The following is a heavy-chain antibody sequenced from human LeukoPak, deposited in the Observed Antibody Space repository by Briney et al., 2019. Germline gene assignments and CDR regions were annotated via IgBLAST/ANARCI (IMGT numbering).Heavy chain of an antibody. CDR3: ASPLGSSGYYKS. Sequence: GESLKISCQGSGYSFTSYWIAWVRQMPGKGLEWMGIILLGDSDTRYSQSFQGQVTISVDKSISTAYLQANRLTASDTATYYCASPLGSSGYYKSWGQGTLVTVSA. V-gene: IGHV5-51*06. D-gene: IGHD3-22*01. J-gene: IGHJ5*02. CDR1: GYSFTSYW. CDR2: ILLGDSDT.